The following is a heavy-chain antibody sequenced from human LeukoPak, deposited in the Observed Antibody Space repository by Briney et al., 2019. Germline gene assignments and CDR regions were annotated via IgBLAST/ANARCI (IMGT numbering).Heavy chain of an antibody. Sequence: GASVKVSCKVSGHTLSELSIHWVRQAPGKGPEWMGGLDPEDADMFYPQKFQGRVTMTQDTSTDTAYMELKSLTSDDTAIYFCATEAQNRLGYDSSWYYFDFWGQGTLVTVSS. CDR3: ATEAQNRLGYDSSWYYFDF. CDR1: GHTLSELS. D-gene: IGHD6-13*01. J-gene: IGHJ4*02. CDR2: LDPEDADM. V-gene: IGHV1-24*01.